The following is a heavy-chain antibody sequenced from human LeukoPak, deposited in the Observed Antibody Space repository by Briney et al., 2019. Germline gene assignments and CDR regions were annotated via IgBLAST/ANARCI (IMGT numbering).Heavy chain of an antibody. CDR2: INWNGGST. V-gene: IGHV3-20*04. CDR1: GFTFDDYG. CDR3: ARDSRGFYYYYYMDV. Sequence: GGSLRLSCAASGFTFDDYGMSWVRHAPGKGLEWVSGINWNGGSTGYADSVKGRFTISRDNAKNSLYLQMNSLRAEDTASYYCARDSRGFYYYYYMDVWGKGTTVTVSS. J-gene: IGHJ6*03.